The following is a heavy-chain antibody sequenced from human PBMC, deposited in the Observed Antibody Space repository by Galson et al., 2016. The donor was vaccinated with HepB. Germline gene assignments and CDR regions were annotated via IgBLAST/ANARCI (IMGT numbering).Heavy chain of an antibody. J-gene: IGHJ3*01. CDR1: GFTFSNYS. CDR2: ISSSSTYI. Sequence: SLRLSCAASGFTFSNYSLNWVRQAPGKGLEWVSSISSSSTYIYYADSVKGRFTISRDNAKNSLYLQMSSLRAADTAVYYCARARDYVWGRGSPAFDLWGQGTMVTVSS. D-gene: IGHD3-16*01. CDR3: ARARDYVWGRGSPAFDL. V-gene: IGHV3-21*04.